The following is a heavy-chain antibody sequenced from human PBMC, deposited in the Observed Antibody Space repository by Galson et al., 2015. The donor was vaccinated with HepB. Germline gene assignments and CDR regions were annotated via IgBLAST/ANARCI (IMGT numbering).Heavy chain of an antibody. D-gene: IGHD5-18*01. J-gene: IGHJ6*02. CDR1: GGTFSSYA. V-gene: IGHV1-69*13. Sequence: SAKVSCKASGGTFSSYAISWVRQAPGQGLEWMGGIIPIFGTANYAQKFQGRVTITADESTSTAYMELSSLRSEDTAVYYCACRGYSYGRPSYYYYGMDVWGQGTTVTVSS. CDR3: ACRGYSYGRPSYYYYGMDV. CDR2: IIPIFGTA.